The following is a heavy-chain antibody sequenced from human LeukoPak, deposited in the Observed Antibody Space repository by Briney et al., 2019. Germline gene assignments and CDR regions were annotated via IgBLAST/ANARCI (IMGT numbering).Heavy chain of an antibody. J-gene: IGHJ3*02. V-gene: IGHV5-51*01. D-gene: IGHD4-23*01. CDR3: ARPVVSSSAFDI. CDR1: GYSFTSYW. CDR2: IYPGDSDT. Sequence: GESLNVSCKGSGYSFTSYWIGWVRQMPGKGLGWMGIIYPGDSDTRYSPSFQGQVTISADKSISTAYLQWSSLKASDTAMYYCARPVVSSSAFDIWGQGTMVTVSS.